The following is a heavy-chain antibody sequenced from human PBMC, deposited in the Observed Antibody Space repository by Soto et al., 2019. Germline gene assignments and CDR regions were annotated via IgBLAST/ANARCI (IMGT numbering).Heavy chain of an antibody. V-gene: IGHV3-53*01. CDR2: IYNDGTT. J-gene: IGHJ6*02. Sequence: GGSLRLSCTAYGLGVRNNYMSWVRRAPGMGLEWVSVIYNDGTTYYADSVKGRFTLSRDTSKNTLSLQMDSLRAEDTAVYYCVRPLPSGRNYGMGVWGQGTTVTVSS. CDR3: VRPLPSGRNYGMGV. CDR1: GLGVRNNY. D-gene: IGHD3-10*01.